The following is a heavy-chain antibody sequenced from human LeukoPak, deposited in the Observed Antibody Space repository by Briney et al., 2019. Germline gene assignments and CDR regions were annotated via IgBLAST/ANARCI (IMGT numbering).Heavy chain of an antibody. CDR1: GFTFSNYL. Sequence: GGALRLSCTGSGFTFSNYLMNWVRQTPGKGLEGVANIKGEGSYKHYVDSVKGRFTISRENAKNSLFLQMDSLRVDDTAVYYCGFGSGSYVEHWGQGTLVTVSS. D-gene: IGHD3-10*01. CDR2: IKGEGSYK. V-gene: IGHV3-7*01. CDR3: GFGSGSYVEH. J-gene: IGHJ4*02.